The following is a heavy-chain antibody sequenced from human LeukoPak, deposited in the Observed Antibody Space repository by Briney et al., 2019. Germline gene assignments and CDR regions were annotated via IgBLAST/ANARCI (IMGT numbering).Heavy chain of an antibody. Sequence: GASVKVSCKASGYTFTSYAMNWVRQAPGQGLEWMGWINTNTGNPTYAQGFTGRFVFSLDTSVSTAYLQISSLKAEDTAVYYCAREVPYDTSVYYQPFDYWGQGTLVTVSS. CDR2: INTNTGNP. J-gene: IGHJ4*02. CDR1: GYTFTSYA. CDR3: AREVPYDTSVYYQPFDY. D-gene: IGHD3-22*01. V-gene: IGHV7-4-1*02.